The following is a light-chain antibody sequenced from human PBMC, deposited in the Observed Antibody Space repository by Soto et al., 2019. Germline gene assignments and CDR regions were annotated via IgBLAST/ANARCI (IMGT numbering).Light chain of an antibody. CDR1: QSISTW. CDR2: DAS. V-gene: IGKV1-5*01. Sequence: DIQMTQSPSTLSASVGDRVTIPCRASQSISTWLAWYQQKPGKAPKLLIYDASSLESGVPARFSGSGSGTDFTLTISSLEPEDFAVYFCQQRSSWPLTFGGGTKVDIK. J-gene: IGKJ4*02. CDR3: QQRSSWPLT.